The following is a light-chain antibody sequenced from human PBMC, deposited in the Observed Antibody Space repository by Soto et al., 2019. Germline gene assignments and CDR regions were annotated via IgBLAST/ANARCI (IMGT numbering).Light chain of an antibody. CDR3: QQYKNWPPLT. J-gene: IGKJ4*01. Sequence: EIVMTQSPATLSVSPGERATLSCRASQSVSSNLAWYQQKPGQAPRLPIYGAFTRATGIPARFSGSGSGTEFTLTISSLQSEDFAVYYCQQYKNWPPLTFGGGTKVEIK. V-gene: IGKV3-15*01. CDR1: QSVSSN. CDR2: GAF.